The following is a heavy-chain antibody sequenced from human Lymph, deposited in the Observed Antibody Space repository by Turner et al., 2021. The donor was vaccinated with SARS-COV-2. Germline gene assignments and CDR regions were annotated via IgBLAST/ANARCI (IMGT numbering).Heavy chain of an antibody. D-gene: IGHD7-27*01. CDR3: ARVWVRWWYFDL. CDR2: INHSGST. V-gene: IGHV4-34*01. CDR1: GGSFSGYY. J-gene: IGHJ2*01. Sequence: QVQLQQWGAGLLKPSETLSLTCAVYGGSFSGYYWSWIRQPPGKGLEWIGEINHSGSTNYNPSLKSRVTISVDTSKKQFSLKLSSVTAADTAVYYCARVWVRWWYFDLWGRGTLVTFSS.